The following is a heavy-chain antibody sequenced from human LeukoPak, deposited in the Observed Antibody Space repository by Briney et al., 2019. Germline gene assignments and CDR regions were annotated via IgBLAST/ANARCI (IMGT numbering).Heavy chain of an antibody. J-gene: IGHJ4*02. CDR2: IKQDGSEK. V-gene: IGHV3-7*01. CDR1: GFTFSSYW. Sequence: PGGSLRLSCAASGFTFSSYWMSWVRQAPRKGLEWVANIKQDGSEKYYVDSVKGRFTISRDNAKNSLYLQMNSLRAEDTAVYYCARDSVRPYDTALFDYWGQGTLVTVSS. D-gene: IGHD5-18*01. CDR3: ARDSVRPYDTALFDY.